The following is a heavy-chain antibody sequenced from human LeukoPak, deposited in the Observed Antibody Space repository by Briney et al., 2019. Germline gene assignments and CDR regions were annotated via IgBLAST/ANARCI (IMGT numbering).Heavy chain of an antibody. D-gene: IGHD3-10*01. CDR3: ARALNFGSGSYYNWYFDL. J-gene: IGHJ2*01. Sequence: PSETLSLTCAVYGGSFSGYYWSWIRQPAGKGLEWIGRIYTSGSTNYNPSLKSRVTMSVDTSKNQFSLKLSSVTAADTAVYYCARALNFGSGSYYNWYFDLWGRGTLVTVSS. V-gene: IGHV4-59*10. CDR2: IYTSGST. CDR1: GGSFSGYY.